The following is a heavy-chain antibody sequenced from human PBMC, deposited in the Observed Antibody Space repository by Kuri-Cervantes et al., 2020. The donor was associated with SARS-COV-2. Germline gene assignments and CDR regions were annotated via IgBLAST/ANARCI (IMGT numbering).Heavy chain of an antibody. CDR2: IYTSGST. CDR3: ARSEAWDDYYFDY. V-gene: IGHV4-61*09. Sequence: SETLSLTCTVSGGSISSGSYYWSWIRQPAGKGLEWIGYIYTSGSTNYNPSLKSRVTISVDTSKNQFSLKLSSVTAADTAVYYCARSEAWDDYYFDYWGQGTLVTVSS. D-gene: IGHD3-3*01. CDR1: GGSISSGSYY. J-gene: IGHJ4*02.